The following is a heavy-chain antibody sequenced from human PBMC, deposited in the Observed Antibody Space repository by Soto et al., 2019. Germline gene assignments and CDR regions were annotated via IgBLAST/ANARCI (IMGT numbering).Heavy chain of an antibody. CDR1: GYTLTELS. CDR3: ATDPREYYYDSSRTKYFQH. CDR2: FDPEDGET. J-gene: IGHJ1*01. Sequence: GASVKVSCKVSGYTLTELSMHWLRQAPGKGLEWMGGFDPEDGETIYAQKFQGRVTMTEDTSTDTAYMELSSLRSEDTAVYYCATDPREYYYDSSRTKYFQHWGQGTLVTVSS. D-gene: IGHD3-22*01. V-gene: IGHV1-24*01.